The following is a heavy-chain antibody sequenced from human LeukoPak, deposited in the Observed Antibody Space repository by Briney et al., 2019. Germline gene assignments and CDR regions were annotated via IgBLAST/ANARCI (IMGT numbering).Heavy chain of an antibody. CDR2: VYYSGNT. CDR1: GDSISSGSYY. J-gene: IGHJ4*02. D-gene: IGHD6-13*01. CDR3: ARELEGQQLAEYYFDY. V-gene: IGHV4-39*02. Sequence: SETLSLTCTVSGDSISSGSYYWGWIRQPPGKGLEWIGTVYYSGNTYYNPSLKSRVTISVDTSKNQFSLKLSSVTAADTAVYYCARELEGQQLAEYYFDYWGQGTLVTVSS.